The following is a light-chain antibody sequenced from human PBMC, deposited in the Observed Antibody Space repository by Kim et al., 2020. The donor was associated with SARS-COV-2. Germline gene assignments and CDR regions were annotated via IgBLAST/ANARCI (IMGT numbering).Light chain of an antibody. Sequence: DIQMTQSPSSLSASVGDRVTITCRASQSISSYLNWYQREPGKAPKLLIYTASNLQSGVPSRFSGSGSGTDFTLTISSLQPEDFATYYCQQSNSMPWTFGQGTKVDIK. J-gene: IGKJ1*01. CDR2: TAS. V-gene: IGKV1-39*01. CDR3: QQSNSMPWT. CDR1: QSISSY.